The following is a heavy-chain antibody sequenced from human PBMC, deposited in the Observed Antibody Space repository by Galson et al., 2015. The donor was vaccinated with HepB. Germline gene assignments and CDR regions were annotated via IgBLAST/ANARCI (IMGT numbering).Heavy chain of an antibody. J-gene: IGHJ6*02. Sequence: SVKVSCKASGYTFTSYGISWVRQAPGQGLEWMGWISAYNGNTNYAQKLQGRVTMTTDTSTSTAYMELRSLRSDDTAVYYCARGGLGGSGSYYNPGMDVWGQGTTVTVSS. D-gene: IGHD3-10*01. CDR3: ARGGLGGSGSYYNPGMDV. V-gene: IGHV1-18*01. CDR2: ISAYNGNT. CDR1: GYTFTSYG.